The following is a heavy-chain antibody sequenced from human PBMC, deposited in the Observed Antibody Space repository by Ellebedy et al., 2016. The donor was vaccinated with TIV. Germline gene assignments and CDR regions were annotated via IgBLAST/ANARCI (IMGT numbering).Heavy chain of an antibody. CDR1: GFPFITSA. D-gene: IGHD6-19*01. V-gene: IGHV3-23*01. Sequence: PGGSLRLSCAASGFPFITSAMAWVRQAPGQGPERVSAITQSGGDTYYADSVKGRFTISRDNSQSTLYLQMDSLRADDTAVYYCAKPPELWLIHTGLVTWGQGTLVTVSS. CDR3: AKPPELWLIHTGLVT. CDR2: ITQSGGDT. J-gene: IGHJ5*02.